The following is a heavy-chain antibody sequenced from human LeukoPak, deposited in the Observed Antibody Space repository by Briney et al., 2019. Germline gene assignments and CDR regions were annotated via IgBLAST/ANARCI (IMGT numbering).Heavy chain of an antibody. Sequence: TGGSLRLSCAASGFIFSDYYMSWIRQAPGKGLEWVSYISSSGSTIYYADSVKGRFTISRDNAKNSLYLQMNSLRAEDTAVYYCARDLGYYYDSYLGYWGQGALVTVSS. CDR1: GFIFSDYY. J-gene: IGHJ4*02. CDR3: ARDLGYYYDSYLGY. CDR2: ISSSGSTI. V-gene: IGHV3-11*01. D-gene: IGHD3-22*01.